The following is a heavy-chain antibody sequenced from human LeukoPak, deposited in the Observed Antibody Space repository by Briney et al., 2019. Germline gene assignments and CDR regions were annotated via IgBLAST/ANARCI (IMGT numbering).Heavy chain of an antibody. J-gene: IGHJ5*02. D-gene: IGHD3-10*01. V-gene: IGHV4-34*01. Sequence: SETLSLTCAVYGGSFSGYYWSWIRQPPGKGLEWIGEINHSGSTNYNPSLKSRVTMSVDTSKNQFSLKLSSVTAADTAVYYCARGLATYYYGSGSYYPFNWFDPWGQGTLVTVSS. CDR3: ARGLATYYYGSGSYYPFNWFDP. CDR2: INHSGST. CDR1: GGSFSGYY.